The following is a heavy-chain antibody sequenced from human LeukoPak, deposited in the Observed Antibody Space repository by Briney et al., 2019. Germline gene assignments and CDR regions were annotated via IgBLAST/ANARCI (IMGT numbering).Heavy chain of an antibody. D-gene: IGHD4-17*01. J-gene: IGHJ4*02. CDR3: ASNGYGLDY. V-gene: IGHV4-34*01. CDR1: GGSFSGYY. CDR2: INHSGST. Sequence: NPSETLSLTCAVYGGSFSGYYWSWIRQPPGKGLEWIGEINHSGSTNYNPSLKSRVTISVDTSKNQFSLKLSSVTAADTAVYYCASNGYGLDYWGQGTLVTVSS.